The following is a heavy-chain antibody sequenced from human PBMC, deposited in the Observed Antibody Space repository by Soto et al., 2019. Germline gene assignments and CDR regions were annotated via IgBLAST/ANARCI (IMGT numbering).Heavy chain of an antibody. J-gene: IGHJ5*02. D-gene: IGHD3-22*01. V-gene: IGHV4-39*02. CDR3: AREGIVGREVNTWFDP. CDR2: IYYSGST. CDR1: GGSISSSSYY. Sequence: PSETLSLTCTVSGGSISSSSYYWGWIRQPPGEGLEWIGSIYYSGSTYYNPSLKSRVTISVDTSKNQFSLKLSSVTAADTAVYYCAREGIVGREVNTWFDPWGQGTLVTVSS.